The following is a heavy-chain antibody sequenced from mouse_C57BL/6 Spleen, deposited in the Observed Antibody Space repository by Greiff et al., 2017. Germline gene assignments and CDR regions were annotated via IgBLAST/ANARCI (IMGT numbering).Heavy chain of an antibody. V-gene: IGHV10-1*01. Sequence: EVQVVESGGGLVQPKGSLKLSCAASGFSFNTYAMNWVRQAPGKGLEWVARIRCKSNNYATYYADSVKDRFTISRDDSESMLYLQMNNLKTEDAAMNGSVGPMARGGDLDVWGTGTTVTVAS. CDR2: IRCKSNNYAT. D-gene: IGHD3-3*01. J-gene: IGHJ1*03. CDR3: VGPMARGGDLDV. CDR1: GFSFNTYA.